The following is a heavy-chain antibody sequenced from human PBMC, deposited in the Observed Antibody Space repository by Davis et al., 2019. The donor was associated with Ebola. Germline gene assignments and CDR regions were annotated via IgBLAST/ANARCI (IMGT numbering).Heavy chain of an antibody. D-gene: IGHD5-12*01. J-gene: IGHJ4*02. CDR3: ARVGYGGYVPFDY. CDR1: GGTFSSYA. V-gene: IGHV1-69*13. CDR2: IIPIFGTA. Sequence: SVKVSCKTSGGTFSSYAISWVRQAPGQGLEWMGGIIPIFGTANYAQKFQGRVTITADESTSTAYMELSSLRSEDTAVYYCARVGYGGYVPFDYWGQGTLVTVSS.